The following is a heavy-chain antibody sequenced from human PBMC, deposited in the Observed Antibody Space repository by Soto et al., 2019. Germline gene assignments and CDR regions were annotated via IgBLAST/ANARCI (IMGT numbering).Heavy chain of an antibody. CDR3: VRYGVAATF. Sequence: GASVKVSCKASGYTFTTYNINWVRQATGQGLEWMGWMNPNSGTTGYAQKFQDRITLTRDTSMTTAYMELSSLRSDDTAVYFCVRYGVAATFWGQGTQVTVSS. CDR1: GYTFTTYN. CDR2: MNPNSGTT. J-gene: IGHJ4*02. D-gene: IGHD2-21*02. V-gene: IGHV1-8*01.